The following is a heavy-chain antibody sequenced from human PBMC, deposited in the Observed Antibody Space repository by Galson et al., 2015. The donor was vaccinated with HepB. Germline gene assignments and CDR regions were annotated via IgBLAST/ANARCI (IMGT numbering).Heavy chain of an antibody. CDR2: ISSSSNTI. CDR1: GFIFSSYS. J-gene: IGHJ4*02. Sequence: SLRLSCAASGFIFSSYSMNWVRQAPGKGLEWISYISSSSNTIYYADSVKGRFTISRDIAKNSLYLQMNSLRVEDTAVYFCARDRYGDYDLDFWGQGTLVTVSS. D-gene: IGHD4-17*01. CDR3: ARDRYGDYDLDF. V-gene: IGHV3-48*01.